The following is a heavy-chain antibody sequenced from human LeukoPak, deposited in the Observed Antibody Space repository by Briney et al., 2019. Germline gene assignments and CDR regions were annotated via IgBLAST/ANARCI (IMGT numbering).Heavy chain of an antibody. D-gene: IGHD2-15*01. CDR1: GFIFSDYY. J-gene: IGHJ4*02. Sequence: GGSLRLSCAASGFIFSDYYMSWIRQAPGKGLGRVSYISSSGSYTNSADSVKGRFTISRDNAKNSLYLQMNSLRAEDTAVYYCARGASYCSGGSCYDYWGQGTLVTVSS. CDR3: ARGASYCSGGSCYDY. V-gene: IGHV3-11*03. CDR2: ISSSGSYT.